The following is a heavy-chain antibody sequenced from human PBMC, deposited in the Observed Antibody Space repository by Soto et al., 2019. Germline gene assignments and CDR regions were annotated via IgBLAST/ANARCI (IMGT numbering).Heavy chain of an antibody. CDR1: GFSLSTSGVG. D-gene: IGHD3-22*01. CDR2: IYWDDDK. V-gene: IGHV2-5*02. CDR3: AHTLLGIYDGSANWFDP. Sequence: QITLKESGPTLVKPTQTLTLTCTFSGFSLSTSGVGVGWIRQPPGKALEWLALIYWDDDKRYSPSLKSRLTITKDTSKTQVVLTMTNMYTVDNATYYCAHTLLGIYDGSANWFDPWGKGTLVPVSS. J-gene: IGHJ5*02.